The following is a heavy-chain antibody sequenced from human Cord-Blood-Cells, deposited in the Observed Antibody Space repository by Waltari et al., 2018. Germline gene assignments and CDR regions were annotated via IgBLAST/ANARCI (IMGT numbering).Heavy chain of an antibody. V-gene: IGHV4-38-2*02. CDR3: ARDRLSCSGGSCYKVFGY. CDR1: GYSISSGYY. D-gene: IGHD2-15*01. Sequence: QVQLQESGPGLVKPSETLSLTCAVSGYSISSGYYWGWLRQPHGKGLEWIGSIYHSGSTYYNPSLKSRVTISVDTSKNQFSLKLSSVTAADTAVYYCARDRLSCSGGSCYKVFGYWGQGTLVTVSS. CDR2: IYHSGST. J-gene: IGHJ4*02.